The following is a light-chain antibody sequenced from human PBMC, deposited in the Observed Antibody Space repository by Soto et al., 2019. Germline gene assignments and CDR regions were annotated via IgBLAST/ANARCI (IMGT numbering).Light chain of an antibody. Sequence: DIVMTQSPDSLAVSLGERATINCKSSQSVLYSSNNKNYLAWYQQKPGQPPKLLIYWASTRESGVPDRFSGSGSGTDFTLTISSLQAEDVAVYYCQQYYCTPASFGQGTKLEIK. J-gene: IGKJ2*01. V-gene: IGKV4-1*01. CDR3: QQYYCTPAS. CDR2: WAS. CDR1: QSVLYSSNNKNY.